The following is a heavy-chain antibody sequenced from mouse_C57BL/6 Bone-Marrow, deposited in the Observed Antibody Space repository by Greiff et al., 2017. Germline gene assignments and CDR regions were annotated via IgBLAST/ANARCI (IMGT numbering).Heavy chain of an antibody. J-gene: IGHJ1*03. V-gene: IGHV1-72*01. CDR3: AHGNYVYWYFAV. CDR1: GYTFTSYW. Sequence: VQLQQPVAELVKPGASVKLSCTASGYTFTSYWMHWVKQRPGRGLEWIGRIDPTSGGTKYNEKFKSKATLTVDKPSSTAYMQLSSLTSEDTAVYYCAHGNYVYWYFAVWGTGTTVTVSS. CDR2: IDPTSGGT. D-gene: IGHD2-1*01.